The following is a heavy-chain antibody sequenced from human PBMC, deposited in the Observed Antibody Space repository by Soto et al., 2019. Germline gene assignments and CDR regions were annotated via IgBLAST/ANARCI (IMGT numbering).Heavy chain of an antibody. CDR2: IHTSGST. CDR1: GASFSSYC. J-gene: IGHJ4*02. Sequence: SETLSLTCSVSGASFSSYCWIWIRQPAGKGLEWIGLIHTSGSTNYNPSLKSRVTMSVDTSKNQFSLKLTSVTAADTAVYYCARGAQDYDYVWGSYRYGYYFDYWGQGTLVTVS. V-gene: IGHV4-4*07. CDR3: ARGAQDYDYVWGSYRYGYYFDY. D-gene: IGHD3-16*02.